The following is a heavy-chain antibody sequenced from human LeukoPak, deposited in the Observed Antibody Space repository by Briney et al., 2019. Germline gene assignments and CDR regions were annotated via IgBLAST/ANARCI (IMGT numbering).Heavy chain of an antibody. J-gene: IGHJ3*02. CDR1: GFTFSSYE. V-gene: IGHV3-48*03. Sequence: GRSLRLSCEASGFTFSSYEMNWVRQAPGKGLEWISYISSSGRTIDYADSVKGLFTVSRDNAKNSVYLQMNSLRAGDTAVYYCARDLWYSGSRAPPRAFDIWGQGTMVTVSS. CDR3: ARDLWYSGSRAPPRAFDI. CDR2: ISSSGRTI. D-gene: IGHD1-26*01.